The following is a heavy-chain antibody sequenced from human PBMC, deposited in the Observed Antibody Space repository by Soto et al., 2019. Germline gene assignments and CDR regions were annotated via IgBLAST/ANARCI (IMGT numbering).Heavy chain of an antibody. J-gene: IGHJ3*02. D-gene: IGHD3-22*01. CDR1: GGTFSSYA. Sequence: SVKVSCKASGGTFSSYAISWVRQAPGQGLEWMGGIIPIFGTANYAQKFQGRVTITADESTSTAYMELSSLRSEDTAVYYCSRGLNYYDSSGYYYPHDAFDIWGQGTMVTVSS. V-gene: IGHV1-69*13. CDR2: IIPIFGTA. CDR3: SRGLNYYDSSGYYYPHDAFDI.